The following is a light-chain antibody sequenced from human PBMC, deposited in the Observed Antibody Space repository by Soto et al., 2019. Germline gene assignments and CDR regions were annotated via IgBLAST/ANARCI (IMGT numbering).Light chain of an antibody. CDR1: QTNNSG. CDR2: GVS. J-gene: IGKJ2*01. CDR3: QQYGGSPYT. Sequence: EIVLTQSPGTLSLSPGERATLSCRASQTNNSGLAWYQHKRGQAPRLLIYGVSVRAIGIPDRFGGSGSGTDFTLTISRLEPEDFAVYFCQQYGGSPYTFGQGTKVDIK. V-gene: IGKV3-20*01.